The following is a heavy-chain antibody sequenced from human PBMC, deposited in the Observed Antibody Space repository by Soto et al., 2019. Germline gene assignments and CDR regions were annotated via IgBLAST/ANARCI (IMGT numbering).Heavy chain of an antibody. CDR2: IIPIFGTA. CDR1: GGTFSSYA. D-gene: IGHD2-2*01. CDR3: ARVWYCSSTSCFPGYYGMDV. Sequence: SVKVSCKASGGTFSSYAISWVRQAPGQGLEWMGGIIPIFGTANYAQKFQGRVTITADESTSTAYMELSSLRSEDTAVYYCARVWYCSSTSCFPGYYGMDVWGQGTTVTVSS. V-gene: IGHV1-69*13. J-gene: IGHJ6*02.